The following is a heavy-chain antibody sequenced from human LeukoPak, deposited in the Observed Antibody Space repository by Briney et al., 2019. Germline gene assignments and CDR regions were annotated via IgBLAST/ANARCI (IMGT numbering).Heavy chain of an antibody. CDR2: FYHSGST. D-gene: IGHD2-15*01. V-gene: IGHV4-30-2*01. Sequence: SETLSLTCAVSGGSISSGGYPWSWIRQPPGKGLEWIGDFYHSGSTYYNPSLKSRLTISVDTSKNQFSLKLSSVTAADTAVYYCARDPGGGAFDIWGQGTMVTVSS. J-gene: IGHJ3*02. CDR1: GGSISSGGYP. CDR3: ARDPGGGAFDI.